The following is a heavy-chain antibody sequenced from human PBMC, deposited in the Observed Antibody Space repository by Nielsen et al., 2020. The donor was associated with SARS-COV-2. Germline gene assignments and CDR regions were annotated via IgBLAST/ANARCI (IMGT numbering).Heavy chain of an antibody. CDR3: ARDWSVAGHFDS. J-gene: IGHJ4*02. CDR2: ISGSGGRT. Sequence: GESLKISCAASGFTFSSNAMSWVRQAPGKGLEWVSGISGSGGRTHYADSVKGRFTISRDNSKNTMYLQMNSLRAEDTAVYYCARDWSVAGHFDSWGQGTLVTVSS. D-gene: IGHD6-19*01. V-gene: IGHV3-23*01. CDR1: GFTFSSNA.